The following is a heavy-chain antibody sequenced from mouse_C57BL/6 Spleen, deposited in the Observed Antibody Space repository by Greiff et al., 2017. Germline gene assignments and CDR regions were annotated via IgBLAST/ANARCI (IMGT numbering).Heavy chain of an antibody. V-gene: IGHV1-64*01. Sequence: QVQLQQPGAELVKPGASVKLSCTASGYTFTSYWMHWVKQRPGQGLEWIGMIHPNSGSTNYNEKFKSKATLTVDKSSSTAYMQLSSLTSEDSAVYCCASQDYGAMEDWGQGASVTVSS. J-gene: IGHJ4*01. D-gene: IGHD2-4*01. CDR3: ASQDYGAMED. CDR1: GYTFTSYW. CDR2: IHPNSGST.